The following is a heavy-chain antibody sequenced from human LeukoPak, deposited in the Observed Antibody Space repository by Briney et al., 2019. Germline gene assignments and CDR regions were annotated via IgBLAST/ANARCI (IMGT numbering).Heavy chain of an antibody. CDR3: ARDDYGGNSYAFDI. CDR2: IWYDGSIK. D-gene: IGHD4-23*01. V-gene: IGHV3-33*01. CDR1: GFSFSSYG. Sequence: GGSLRLSCAASGFSFSSYGMHWVRQAPGKGLEWVAVIWYDGSIKYYGDSVKGRFTISRDNSKNTLYLQMNSLRAEDTAVYYCARDDYGGNSYAFDIWGQGTMVTVSS. J-gene: IGHJ3*02.